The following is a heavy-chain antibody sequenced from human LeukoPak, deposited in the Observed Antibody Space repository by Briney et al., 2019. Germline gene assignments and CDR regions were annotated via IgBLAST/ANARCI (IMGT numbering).Heavy chain of an antibody. CDR3: ARGVCGGDCSFDY. V-gene: IGHV4-39*07. D-gene: IGHD2-21*02. CDR2: IYYSGST. J-gene: IGHJ4*02. CDR1: GGSISSSSYY. Sequence: PSETLSLTCTVSGGSISSSSYYWGWIRQPPGKGLEWIGSIYYSGSTCYNPSLKSRVTISVDTSKNQFSLKLSSVTAADTAVYYCARGVCGGDCSFDYWGQGTLVTVSS.